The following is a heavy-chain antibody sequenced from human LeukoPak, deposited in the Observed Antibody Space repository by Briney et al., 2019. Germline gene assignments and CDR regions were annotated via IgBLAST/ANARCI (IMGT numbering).Heavy chain of an antibody. J-gene: IGHJ6*02. CDR3: ARIGAEHYYYGMDV. CDR2: IWYDGSNK. CDR1: GFTFSSYG. D-gene: IGHD3-10*01. Sequence: GGSPRLSCAASGFTFSSYGMHWVRQAPGKGLEWVAVIWYDGSNKYYADSVKGRFTISRDNSKNTLYLQMNSLRAEDTAVYYCARIGAEHYYYGMDVWGQGTTVTVSS. V-gene: IGHV3-33*01.